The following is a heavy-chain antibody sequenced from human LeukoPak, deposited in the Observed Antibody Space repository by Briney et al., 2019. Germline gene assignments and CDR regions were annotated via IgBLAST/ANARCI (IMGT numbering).Heavy chain of an antibody. J-gene: IGHJ6*03. CDR1: GGSISSYY. Sequence: SETLSLTCTVSGGSISSYYWSWIRQPAGKGLEWIGRIYTSGSTNYNPSLKSRVTMSVDTSKNQFSLKLSSVTAADTAVYYCARDRLLATEGYYYYYYMDVWGKGTTVTVSS. CDR2: IYTSGST. CDR3: ARDRLLATEGYYYYYYMDV. D-gene: IGHD1-26*01. V-gene: IGHV4-4*07.